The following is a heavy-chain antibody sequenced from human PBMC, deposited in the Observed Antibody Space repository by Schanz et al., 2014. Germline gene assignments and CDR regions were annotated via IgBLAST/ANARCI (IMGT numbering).Heavy chain of an antibody. V-gene: IGHV4-30-4*07. CDR3: YGMDV. J-gene: IGHJ6*02. CDR2: IFFRGST. Sequence: QVPLQESGPGLVKPSQTLSLTCAVSGGSISSGGYSWSWIRQPPGKGLEWIGYIFFRGSTYYNPSLKSRVTISIDTSKTQFSLRLPSVTAANTAVYYCYGMDVWGQGTTVTVSS. CDR1: GGSISSGGYS.